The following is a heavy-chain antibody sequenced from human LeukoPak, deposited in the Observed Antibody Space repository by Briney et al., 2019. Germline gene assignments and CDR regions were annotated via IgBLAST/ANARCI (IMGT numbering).Heavy chain of an antibody. CDR3: AKEGDYDIVGPESNYYYYYGMDV. CDR2: ISGSGSST. CDR1: GFIFSNYG. J-gene: IGHJ6*02. Sequence: GGSLRLSCAASGFIFSNYGMSWVRQAPGKGLEWVSVISGSGSSTDYADSVKGRFTISRDNSKNTVYLKMNSLRAEDTAVYYCAKEGDYDIVGPESNYYYYYGMDVWGQGTTVTVSS. V-gene: IGHV3-23*01. D-gene: IGHD3-9*01.